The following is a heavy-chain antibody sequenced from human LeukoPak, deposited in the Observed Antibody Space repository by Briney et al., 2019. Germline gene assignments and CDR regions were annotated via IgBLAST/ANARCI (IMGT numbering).Heavy chain of an antibody. V-gene: IGHV3-74*01. CDR2: INSDGTTT. CDR1: GFSFSNSR. J-gene: IGHJ4*02. CDR3: ATSYSG. D-gene: IGHD6-13*01. Sequence: GGSLRLSCAASGFSFSNSRMHWVRQAPGKGLVWVSRINSDGTTTYYADSVKGRFTISRDNAKNSLYLQMNSLRAEDTAVYYCATSYSGWGQGTLVTVSS.